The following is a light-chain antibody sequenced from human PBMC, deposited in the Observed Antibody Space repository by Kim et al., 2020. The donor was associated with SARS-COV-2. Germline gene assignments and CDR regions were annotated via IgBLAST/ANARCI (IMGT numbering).Light chain of an antibody. CDR2: DVS. CDR1: SSGVGGYNY. Sequence: QSITISCTGTSSGVGGYNYVSWYQQHPGKDPKLMIYDVSNRPSGVSNRLSGSKSGNTASLTISGLQAEDEADYYCSSYTSSSTSRVFGGGTQLTVL. V-gene: IGLV2-14*03. J-gene: IGLJ3*02. CDR3: SSYTSSSTSRV.